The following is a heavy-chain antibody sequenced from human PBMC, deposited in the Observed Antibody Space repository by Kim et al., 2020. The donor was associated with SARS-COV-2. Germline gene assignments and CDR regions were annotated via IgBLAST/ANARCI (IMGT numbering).Heavy chain of an antibody. J-gene: IGHJ5*02. V-gene: IGHV4-59*09. D-gene: IGHD6-19*01. CDR3: ARGLIAVAGTNWFDP. Sequence: PSLKSRVTISVDTSKNQFSLKLSSVTAADTAVYYCARGLIAVAGTNWFDPWGQGTLVTVSS.